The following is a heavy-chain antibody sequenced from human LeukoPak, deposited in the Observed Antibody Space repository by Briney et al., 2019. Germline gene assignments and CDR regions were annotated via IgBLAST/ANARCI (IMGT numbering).Heavy chain of an antibody. CDR2: INTGSTTI. CDR1: GFTFSDFT. CDR3: ARDWNNFDY. V-gene: IGHV3-48*04. J-gene: IGHJ4*02. Sequence: GGSLRLSCAASGFTFSDFTMNWVRQAPGRGLEWVSYINTGSTTIYYADSVKGRFTTSRDNAKNSLFLQMNSLRAEDTAVYYCARDWNNFDYWGQGTLVTVSS. D-gene: IGHD1/OR15-1a*01.